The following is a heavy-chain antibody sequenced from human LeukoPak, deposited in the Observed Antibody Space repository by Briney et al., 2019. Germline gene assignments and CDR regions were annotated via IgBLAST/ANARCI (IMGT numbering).Heavy chain of an antibody. CDR1: GFTFGSYG. CDR2: ISYDGSNK. V-gene: IGHV3-30*18. CDR3: AKDSGYASAFDI. Sequence: PGRSLRLSCAASGFTFGSYGMHWVRQAPGKGLEWVAVISYDGSNKYYADSVKGRFTISRDDSKNTLYVQMNSLRVDDAAVYYCAKDSGYASAFDIWGQGTKVTVSS. J-gene: IGHJ3*02. D-gene: IGHD5-12*01.